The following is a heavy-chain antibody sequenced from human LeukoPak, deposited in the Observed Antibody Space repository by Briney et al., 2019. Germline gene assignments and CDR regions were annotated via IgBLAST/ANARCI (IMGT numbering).Heavy chain of an antibody. CDR2: IYYSGNT. CDR1: GGSISSYY. CDR3: ARGEQIDYVWGTYRYTGSTFDY. J-gene: IGHJ4*02. V-gene: IGHV4-59*01. Sequence: SETLSLTCTVSGGSISSYYWSWLRQPPGKGLEGIGYIYYSGNTNYNPSLTSRGTISVDTSKNQFSLKLISVTAADTAVYYCARGEQIDYVWGTYRYTGSTFDYWGQGTLVTVSS. D-gene: IGHD3-16*02.